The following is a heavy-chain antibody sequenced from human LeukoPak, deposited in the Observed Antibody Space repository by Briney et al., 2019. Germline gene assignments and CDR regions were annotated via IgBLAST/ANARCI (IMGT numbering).Heavy chain of an antibody. J-gene: IGHJ3*02. CDR2: INPNSGGT. CDR3: ARDGARIESLWFGELWAHSAFDI. V-gene: IGHV1-2*02. CDR1: GYTFTGYY. D-gene: IGHD3-10*01. Sequence: ASVKVSYKASGYTFTGYYMHWVRQAPGQGLEWMGWINPNSGGTNYAQKFQGRVTMTRDTSISTAYMELSRLRSDDTAVYYCARDGARIESLWFGELWAHSAFDIWGQGTMVTVSS.